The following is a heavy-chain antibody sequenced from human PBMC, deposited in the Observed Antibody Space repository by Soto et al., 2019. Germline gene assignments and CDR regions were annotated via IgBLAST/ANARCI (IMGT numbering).Heavy chain of an antibody. CDR1: GFTFSSYW. CDR3: ARDRYGAVAAN. D-gene: IGHD6-19*01. V-gene: IGHV3-74*01. J-gene: IGHJ4*02. CDR2: INSDGSST. Sequence: EVQLVESGGGLVQPGWSLRLSWAASGFTFSSYWMHWVRQAPGKGLVWVSRINSDGSSTRYADSVKGRFTISRDNAKNTLYLQMNSLRAEDTAVYYCARDRYGAVAANWGQGTLVTVSS.